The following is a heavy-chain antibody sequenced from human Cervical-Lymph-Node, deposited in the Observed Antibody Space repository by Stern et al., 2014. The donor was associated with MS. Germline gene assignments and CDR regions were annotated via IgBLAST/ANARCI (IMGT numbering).Heavy chain of an antibody. CDR2: VYYSGNT. CDR1: GDSLSSSTFY. J-gene: IGHJ4*02. Sequence: QLQLQESGPGLVKPSDTLSLTCSVSGDSLSSSTFYWGWLRQPPGKGPEWIGSVYYSGNTYYYPSLKSRVTISVDTSKNQFSLRLPSVTAADTAVYYCARHQLGYGYAYLRYWGQGTLVTVSS. D-gene: IGHD5-18*01. CDR3: ARHQLGYGYAYLRY. V-gene: IGHV4-39*01.